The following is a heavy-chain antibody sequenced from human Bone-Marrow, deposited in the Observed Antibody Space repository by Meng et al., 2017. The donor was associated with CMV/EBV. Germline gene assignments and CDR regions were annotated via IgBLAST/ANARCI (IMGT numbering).Heavy chain of an antibody. CDR1: GFTFSSYS. CDR3: ARVDWYGGNSRVPFDY. J-gene: IGHJ4*02. Sequence: GESLKISCAASGFTFSSYSMNWVRQAPGKGLEWVSSISSSSSYIYYADSVKGRFTNSRDNAKNSLYLQMNSLRAEDTAVYYCARVDWYGGNSRVPFDYWGQGTLVTVSS. V-gene: IGHV3-21*01. CDR2: ISSSSSYI. D-gene: IGHD4-23*01.